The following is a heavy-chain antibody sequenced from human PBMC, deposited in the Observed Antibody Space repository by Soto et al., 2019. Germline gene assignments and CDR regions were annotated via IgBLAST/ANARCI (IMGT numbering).Heavy chain of an antibody. Sequence: PGGSLRLSCAASGFSFDDNAMHWVRQAPGKGLEWVSGISWSGGGVAYADSVKGRFTISRDNAKNSLYLQMNSLRAEDTALYYCAKDALSVVAGTSVFDYWGQGTLVTVSS. J-gene: IGHJ4*02. CDR2: ISWSGGGV. D-gene: IGHD6-19*01. V-gene: IGHV3-9*01. CDR3: AKDALSVVAGTSVFDY. CDR1: GFSFDDNA.